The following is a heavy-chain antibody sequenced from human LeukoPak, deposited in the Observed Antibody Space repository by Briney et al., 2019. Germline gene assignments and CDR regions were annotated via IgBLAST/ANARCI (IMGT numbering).Heavy chain of an antibody. V-gene: IGHV3-43*02. CDR2: ISGDGGST. D-gene: IGHD3-10*01. CDR3: AKPLLIAGIDPTDY. J-gene: IGHJ4*02. Sequence: GGSLRLSCAASGFTFDDYAMHWVRQAPGKGLEWVSLISGDGGSTYYADSVKGRFTISRDNSKDSLYLQMNSLRTEDTALYYCAKPLLIAGIDPTDYWGQGTLVTVSS. CDR1: GFTFDDYA.